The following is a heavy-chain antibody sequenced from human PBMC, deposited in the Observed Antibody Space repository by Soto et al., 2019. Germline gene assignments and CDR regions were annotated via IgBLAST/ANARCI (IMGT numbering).Heavy chain of an antibody. CDR3: ARSWVTGKGGMDV. CDR1: GYTLTSYG. V-gene: IGHV1-18*01. Sequence: QVQLVPSGAEVKKPGASVKVSCKTSGYTLTSYGLSWVRQAPGQGLEWMGWINGYTGNTNYAQKFQGRVTMTTDTSTNTAYLDLWTLISDDTAVYYCARSWVTGKGGMDVWGHWTTVPVSS. J-gene: IGHJ6*02. CDR2: INGYTGNT. D-gene: IGHD3-16*01.